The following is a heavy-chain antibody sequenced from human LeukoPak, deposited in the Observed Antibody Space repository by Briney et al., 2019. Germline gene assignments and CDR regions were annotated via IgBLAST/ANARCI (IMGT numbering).Heavy chain of an antibody. CDR1: GFTFSSYS. CDR3: AREGIQLWLRDY. V-gene: IGHV3-21*01. J-gene: IGHJ4*02. D-gene: IGHD5-18*01. Sequence: PGGSLRLSCAASGFTFSSYSMNWVHQAPGKGLDWVSSISSSSSYIYYADSVKGRFTISRDNAKNSLYLQMNSLRAEDTAVYYCAREGIQLWLRDYWGQGTLVTVSS. CDR2: ISSSSSYI.